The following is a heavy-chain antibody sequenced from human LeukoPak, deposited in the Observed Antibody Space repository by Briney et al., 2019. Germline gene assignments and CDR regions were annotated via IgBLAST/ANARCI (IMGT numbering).Heavy chain of an antibody. Sequence: GRSLRLSCAASRFTFRTYGMHWVRQAPGKGLEWVAVISYDGGNKYYADSVKGRFTISRDNPKNTLYLQMNNLRAEDTAVYYCARESGWGLPHAFDLWGQGTMVAVSS. J-gene: IGHJ3*01. CDR3: ARESGWGLPHAFDL. CDR2: ISYDGGNK. D-gene: IGHD3-3*01. CDR1: RFTFRTYG. V-gene: IGHV3-30*03.